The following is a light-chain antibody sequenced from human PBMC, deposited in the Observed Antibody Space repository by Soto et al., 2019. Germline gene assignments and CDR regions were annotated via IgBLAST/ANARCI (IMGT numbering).Light chain of an antibody. CDR2: VAS. Sequence: DIQMTQSLSSLSASVGDSVTITCRASQSISNSLSWYQQKPGKAPKFLIYVASTLQRGVPSRFSGSGSGTDFKLTISSLQPEDFATYYCQQAFSPPYTLGQGTKLEIK. CDR3: QQAFSPPYT. CDR1: QSISNS. V-gene: IGKV1-39*01. J-gene: IGKJ2*01.